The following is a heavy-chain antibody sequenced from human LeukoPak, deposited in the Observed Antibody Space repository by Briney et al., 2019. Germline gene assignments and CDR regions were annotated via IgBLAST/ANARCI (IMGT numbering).Heavy chain of an antibody. CDR2: IKQDGSEK. J-gene: IGHJ4*02. CDR3: ARRYFDY. Sequence: PGGSLRLSCVASGFTFSSYWMSWVRQAPGKGLEWVANIKQDGSEKYYVDSVKGRFTISRDNAKNSLYLQMNSLRAEDTAVYYCARRYFDYWGQGTLVTVPS. CDR1: GFTFSSYW. V-gene: IGHV3-7*02.